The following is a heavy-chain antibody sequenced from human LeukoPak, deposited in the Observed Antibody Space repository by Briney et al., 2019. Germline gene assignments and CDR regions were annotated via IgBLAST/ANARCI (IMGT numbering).Heavy chain of an antibody. V-gene: IGHV1-69-2*01. D-gene: IGHD4-23*01. J-gene: IGHJ4*02. CDR1: GYTFTDYY. CDR3: ATDLGGGNSGFDY. Sequence: ASVKVSCKVSGYTFTDYYIHWVQQAPGKGLEWMGLVAPDDGQTIYAEKFQGRVTITADTSTDTAYMEVNSLRSEDTAVYYCATDLGGGNSGFDYWGQGTPVTVSS. CDR2: VAPDDGQT.